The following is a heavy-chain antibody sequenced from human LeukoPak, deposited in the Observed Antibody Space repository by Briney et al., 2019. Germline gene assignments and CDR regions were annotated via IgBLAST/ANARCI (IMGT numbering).Heavy chain of an antibody. Sequence: PSETLSLTCTVSGYSISSGYHWGWIRQPPGKGLEWIGSIYHTGATYYNPSLRSRITISVDTSKNQFSLKVSSVTAADTAVYYCARDVNGGTSDYWGQGTLVTVSS. V-gene: IGHV4-38-2*02. J-gene: IGHJ4*02. D-gene: IGHD7-27*01. CDR2: IYHTGAT. CDR3: ARDVNGGTSDY. CDR1: GYSISSGYH.